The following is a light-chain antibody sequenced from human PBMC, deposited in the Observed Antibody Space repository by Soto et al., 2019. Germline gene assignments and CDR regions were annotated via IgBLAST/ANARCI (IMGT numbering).Light chain of an antibody. CDR2: KAS. CDR1: QSISSW. J-gene: IGKJ1*01. CDR3: HQYNDNWT. Sequence: DIQMTQSPSTLSASVGDRVTITCRASQSISSWLAWHQQKPGKAPRLLIYKASNLESGVASRFSGSGSGTEFTLSITSLQPDDYAIYYCHQYNDNWTFGQGTKVEIK. V-gene: IGKV1-5*03.